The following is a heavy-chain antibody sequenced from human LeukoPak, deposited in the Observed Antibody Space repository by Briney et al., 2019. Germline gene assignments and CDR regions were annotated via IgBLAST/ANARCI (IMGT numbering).Heavy chain of an antibody. CDR3: TREWRGIASHYSGMDV. V-gene: IGHV3-13*01. CDR2: VGTNHDT. Sequence: GGSLRLSCVASGFSVSTFDMYWVRQAAGGGLEWVAAVGTNHDTLYLGSVKGRFTISRENAKNSLSLEMSYLTVEDTAVYYCTREWRGIASHYSGMDVWGQGTAVIVSS. J-gene: IGHJ6*02. D-gene: IGHD3-16*02. CDR1: GFSVSTFD.